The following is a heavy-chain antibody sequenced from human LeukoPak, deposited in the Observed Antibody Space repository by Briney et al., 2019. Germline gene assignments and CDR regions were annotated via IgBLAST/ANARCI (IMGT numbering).Heavy chain of an antibody. J-gene: IGHJ4*02. CDR2: FYNGET. V-gene: IGHV4-39*01. Sequence: SETLSLTCAGSGGSISSSTYRWGRIRQPPGKGLEWIGSFYNGETSYSPSLKSRVTISVDTSKNQISLKLSSVTAADTAVYYCARHEYFDGNFADSWGQGILVTVSS. CDR1: GGSISSSTYR. D-gene: IGHD4-23*01. CDR3: ARHEYFDGNFADS.